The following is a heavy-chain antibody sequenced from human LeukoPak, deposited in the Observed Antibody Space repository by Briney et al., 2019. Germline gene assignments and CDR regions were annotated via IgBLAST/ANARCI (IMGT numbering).Heavy chain of an antibody. CDR2: ISGSGGST. Sequence: GGSLRLSCAASGFTFSSYAMSWVRQAPGEGLEWVSAISGSGGSTYYADSVKGRFTISRDNSKNTLYLQMNSLRPEDTAVYYCARFGSSYAFDYWGQGTLVTVSS. D-gene: IGHD2-2*01. CDR1: GFTFSSYA. V-gene: IGHV3-23*01. CDR3: ARFGSSYAFDY. J-gene: IGHJ4*02.